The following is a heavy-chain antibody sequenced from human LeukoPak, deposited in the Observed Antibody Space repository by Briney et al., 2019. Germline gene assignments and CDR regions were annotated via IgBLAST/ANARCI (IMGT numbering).Heavy chain of an antibody. CDR3: ARGAKYYDFWSGPTPPYAFDI. J-gene: IGHJ3*02. CDR2: IYYSGST. Sequence: SETLSLTCAVYGGSFSGYYWSWIRQPPGKGLEWIGSIYYSGSTYYNPSLKSRVTISVDTSKNQFSLKLSSVTAADTAVYYCARGAKYYDFWSGPTPPYAFDIWGQGTMVTVSS. V-gene: IGHV4-34*01. CDR1: GGSFSGYY. D-gene: IGHD3-3*01.